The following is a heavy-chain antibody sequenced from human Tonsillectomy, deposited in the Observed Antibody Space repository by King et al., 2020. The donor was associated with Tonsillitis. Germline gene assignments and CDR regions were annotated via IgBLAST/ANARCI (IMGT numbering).Heavy chain of an antibody. V-gene: IGHV1-2*02. CDR3: ARVVRVAGTRWDYFDY. J-gene: IGHJ4*02. CDR1: GDTFIGQY. CDR2: INTLSGGI. D-gene: IGHD6-19*01. Sequence: VQLVESGAEVKKPGASVKVSCKSSGDTFIGQYMHWVRQAPGQGLEWMGWINTLSGGINYAQTFQGRVTMTRDTSISTAYMDMRSLRSDDTAVYYCARVVRVAGTRWDYFDYGGQGTLVTVSS.